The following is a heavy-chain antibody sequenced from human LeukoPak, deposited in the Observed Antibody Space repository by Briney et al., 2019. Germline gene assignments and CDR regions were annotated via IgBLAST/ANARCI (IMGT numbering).Heavy chain of an antibody. CDR2: ISYSGST. V-gene: IGHV4-34*03. Sequence: SETLSLTRAVYGGSFSGYYWSWIRQPPGKGLEWIGSISYSGSTYYNPSLKSRVTISEDTSKNQFSLKMTSMTAADTAIYYCWLEKVVAAYFDSWGQGTLITVSS. J-gene: IGHJ4*02. CDR1: GGSFSGYY. CDR3: WLEKVVAAYFDS. D-gene: IGHD2-15*01.